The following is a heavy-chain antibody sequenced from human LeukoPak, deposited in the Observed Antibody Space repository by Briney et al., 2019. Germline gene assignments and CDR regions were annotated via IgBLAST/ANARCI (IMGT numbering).Heavy chain of an antibody. CDR3: ARWWSCGGDCYFLDY. D-gene: IGHD2-21*02. CDR2: IHYSGST. Sequence: SETLSLTCTVSGSSISGYYWSWIRQPPGKGLEWIGNIHYSGSTNRSPSLKSRVTISVDTSKNQLSLKLSSVTAADTAVYYCARWWSCGGDCYFLDYWGQGTLVTVSS. J-gene: IGHJ4*02. V-gene: IGHV4-59*01. CDR1: GSSISGYY.